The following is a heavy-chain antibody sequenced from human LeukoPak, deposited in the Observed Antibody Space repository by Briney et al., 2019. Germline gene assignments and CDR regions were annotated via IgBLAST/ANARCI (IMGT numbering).Heavy chain of an antibody. CDR2: IYWDDDK. V-gene: IGHV2-5*02. Sequence: ESGPTLVKPTQTLTLTCTFSGFSLSTSGVGVGWIRRPPGKALEWLALIYWDDDKRYSPSLKSRLTITKDTSKNQVVLTITNMDPVDTATYYCAHSAPITMVRRGAFDIWGQGTMVTVSS. CDR3: AHSAPITMVRRGAFDI. D-gene: IGHD3-10*01. J-gene: IGHJ3*02. CDR1: GFSLSTSGVG.